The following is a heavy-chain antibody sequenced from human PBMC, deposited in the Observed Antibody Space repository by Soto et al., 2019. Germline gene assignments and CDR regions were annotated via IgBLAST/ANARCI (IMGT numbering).Heavy chain of an antibody. J-gene: IGHJ5*02. CDR1: GFTFSSYS. CDR3: ASVFITMINAGWFDP. D-gene: IGHD3-22*01. Sequence: GGSLRLSCAASGFTFSSYSMNWVRQAPGKGLEWVSYISSSSSTIYYADSVKGRFTISRDNAKNSLYLQMNSLRDEDTAVYYCASVFITMINAGWFDPWGQGTLVTVSS. V-gene: IGHV3-48*02. CDR2: ISSSSSTI.